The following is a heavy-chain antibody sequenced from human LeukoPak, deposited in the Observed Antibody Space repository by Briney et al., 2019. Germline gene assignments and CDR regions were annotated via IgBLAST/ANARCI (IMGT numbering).Heavy chain of an antibody. CDR3: AKWGDYDVLTGYYVTDY. Sequence: GASLRLSCAASGFTFSNYAMSWVRQAPGKGLEWGSAITGGGSGIYYADSMKIRFTISRDNSKNTLYLQINSLRAEDTAVYYCAKWGDYDVLTGYYVTDYWGQGTLVTVSS. J-gene: IGHJ4*02. D-gene: IGHD3-9*01. CDR1: GFTFSNYA. V-gene: IGHV3-23*01. CDR2: ITGGGSGI.